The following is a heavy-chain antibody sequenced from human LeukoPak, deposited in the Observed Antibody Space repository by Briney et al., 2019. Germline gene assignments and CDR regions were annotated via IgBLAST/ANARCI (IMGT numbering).Heavy chain of an antibody. Sequence: SETLSLSCTVSGGSITNDFRSWIRQPPGKGLEWIGYMYYSGSTNYHPSLKSRVTISIDTSKNQFSLKLSSVTAADTAVYYCAKVITGLYAFDIWGQGTMVTVSS. CDR3: AKVITGLYAFDI. CDR2: MYYSGST. D-gene: IGHD3-22*01. CDR1: GGSITNDF. V-gene: IGHV4-59*01. J-gene: IGHJ3*02.